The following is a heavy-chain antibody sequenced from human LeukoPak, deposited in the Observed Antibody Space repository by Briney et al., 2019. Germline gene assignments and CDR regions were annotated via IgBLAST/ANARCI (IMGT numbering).Heavy chain of an antibody. J-gene: IGHJ4*02. CDR2: INPNSGAT. V-gene: IGHV1-2*02. D-gene: IGHD4-17*01. CDR1: GYTFTGYY. CDR3: ARAVYGDYALDY. Sequence: GASVKVSCKASGYTFTGYYMHWVRQAPGQGPEWMGWINPNSGATNYAQKFQGRVTMTRDTSISTAYMELSSLRSDDTAVYYCARAVYGDYALDYWGQGTLVTVSS.